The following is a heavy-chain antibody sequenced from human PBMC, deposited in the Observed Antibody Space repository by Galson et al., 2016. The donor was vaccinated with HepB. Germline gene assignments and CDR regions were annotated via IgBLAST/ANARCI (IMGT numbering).Heavy chain of an antibody. Sequence: SLRLSCAASAFSFSNYAMYWVRQVPGKGLEWVAVISYDGSDKYYADSVKGRFTISRDNSKNTLYLQTNSLIPEDTAVYYCTRSHALLRPHWGLFDYWGQGTLVTVSS. CDR3: TRSHALLRPHWGLFDY. D-gene: IGHD3-3*01. CDR2: ISYDGSDK. CDR1: AFSFSNYA. V-gene: IGHV3-30-3*01. J-gene: IGHJ4*02.